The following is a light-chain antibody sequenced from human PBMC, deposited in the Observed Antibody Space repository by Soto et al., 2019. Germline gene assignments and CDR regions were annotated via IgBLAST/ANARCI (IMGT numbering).Light chain of an antibody. V-gene: IGLV2-11*01. CDR3: CSYAGIYV. CDR2: DVS. J-gene: IGLJ1*01. Sequence: QSALTQPRSVSGSPGQSVTISCTGTSSDVGGYNYVSWYQQHPDKAPKLMIYDVSKRPSGVPDRFSGSKSGNTASLTISGLQAEDEADYYCCSYAGIYVFGTGTKLTV. CDR1: SSDVGGYNY.